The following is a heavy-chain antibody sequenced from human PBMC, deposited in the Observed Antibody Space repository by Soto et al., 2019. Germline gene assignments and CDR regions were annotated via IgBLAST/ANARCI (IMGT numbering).Heavy chain of an antibody. D-gene: IGHD6-13*01. Sequence: ASVKVSCKASGYTFTSYDINWVRQATGQGLEWMGWMNPNSGNTGYAQKFQGRVTMTRNTSISTAYMELSSLRSEDTAVYYCAREVVAAAFPGHNWFDPWGQGTLVTVSS. CDR2: MNPNSGNT. J-gene: IGHJ5*02. V-gene: IGHV1-8*01. CDR3: AREVVAAAFPGHNWFDP. CDR1: GYTFTSYD.